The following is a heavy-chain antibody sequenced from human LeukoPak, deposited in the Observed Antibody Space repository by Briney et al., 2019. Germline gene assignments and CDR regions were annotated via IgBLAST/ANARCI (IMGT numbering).Heavy chain of an antibody. CDR1: GGSFSGYY. V-gene: IGHV4-34*01. D-gene: IGHD2-2*01. Sequence: SETLSLTCAVYGGSFSGYYWSWIRQPPGKGLEWIGEINHSGSTNYNPSLKSRVTISVDTSKNQFSLKLSSVTAADTAVYYCARALRYQLLSGVFDCWDQGTLVTVSS. J-gene: IGHJ4*02. CDR3: ARALRYQLLSGVFDC. CDR2: INHSGST.